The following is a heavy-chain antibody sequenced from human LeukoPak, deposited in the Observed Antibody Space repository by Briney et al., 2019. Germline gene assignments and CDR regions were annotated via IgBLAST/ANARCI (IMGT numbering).Heavy chain of an antibody. CDR2: IYTSGST. V-gene: IGHV4-4*07. D-gene: IGHD6-13*01. CDR1: GGSISSYY. J-gene: IGHJ5*02. Sequence: SETLSLTCTVSGGSISSYYWSWIRQPAGKGLEWIGRIYTSGSTNYNPSLKSRVTMSVDTSKNQFSLKLSSVTAADTAVYYSAKDVKQQLVKNWFDPWGQGTLVTVSS. CDR3: AKDVKQQLVKNWFDP.